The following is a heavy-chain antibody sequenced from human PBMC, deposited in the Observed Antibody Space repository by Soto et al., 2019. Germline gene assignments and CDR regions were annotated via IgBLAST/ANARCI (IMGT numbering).Heavy chain of an antibody. J-gene: IGHJ4*02. CDR3: ARDATIYDTYGYYYFLDY. D-gene: IGHD3-22*01. V-gene: IGHV4-30-4*01. Sequence: QVRLQESGPGLVKPSQTLSLTCTVSGGSISSGNYYWSWVRQPPGKGLEWIGYIFYSGSTHYNPSLESRLTISVDTSKNQFSLKLSSVTAADTAVYYCARDATIYDTYGYYYFLDYWGQGTLVTVSS. CDR2: IFYSGST. CDR1: GGSISSGNYY.